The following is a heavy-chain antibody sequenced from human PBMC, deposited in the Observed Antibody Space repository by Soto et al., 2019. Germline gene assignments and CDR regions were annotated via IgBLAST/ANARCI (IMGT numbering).Heavy chain of an antibody. V-gene: IGHV1-58*01. J-gene: IGHJ4*02. CDR3: AAGAHTVTRALDY. D-gene: IGHD4-17*01. CDR1: GFTFTSSA. CDR2: IVVGSGNT. Sequence: QMQLVQSGPEVKKPGTSVKVSCKASGFTFTSSAVQWVRQARGQRLEWIGWIVVGSGNTNYAQKFQERVTITRDMSTSTAYMELSSLRSEDTAVYYRAAGAHTVTRALDYWGQGTLVTVSS.